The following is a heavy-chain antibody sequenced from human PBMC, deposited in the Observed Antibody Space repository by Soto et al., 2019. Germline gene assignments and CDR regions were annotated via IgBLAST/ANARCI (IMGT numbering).Heavy chain of an antibody. D-gene: IGHD2-2*01. CDR3: ARAECSNTNCLTAYYSYGLDV. Sequence: PGGSLRLSCAASGFTFSNFEMHWVRQAPGKGLEWVSYINTAGSTKYYAESVKGRSTISRDNARNSLFLQMNSLRAEDTAVYYCARAECSNTNCLTAYYSYGLDVWGQGTRVTVSS. J-gene: IGHJ6*02. CDR2: INTAGSTK. V-gene: IGHV3-48*03. CDR1: GFTFSNFE.